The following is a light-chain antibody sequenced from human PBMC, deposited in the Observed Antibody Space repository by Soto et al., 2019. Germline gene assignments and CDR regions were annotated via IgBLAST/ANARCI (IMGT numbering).Light chain of an antibody. Sequence: EIVLTQSPGTLSLSPGERATLSCRASQSVSSNYLAWYQQKPGQAHRLLIYGASSRATGIPDRFSGSGSGTDLTLTISRLEPEDFAVYYCQQYGNSPITFGQGTRLEIK. CDR2: GAS. CDR3: QQYGNSPIT. CDR1: QSVSSNY. J-gene: IGKJ5*01. V-gene: IGKV3-20*01.